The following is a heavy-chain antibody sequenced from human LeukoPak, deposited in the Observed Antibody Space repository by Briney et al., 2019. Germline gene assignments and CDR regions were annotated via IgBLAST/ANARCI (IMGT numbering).Heavy chain of an antibody. CDR1: GYTFTSYG. D-gene: IGHD5-18*01. Sequence: ASVKVSCKASGYTFTSYGISWVRQAPGQGLEWMGWISAYNGNTNYAQKPQGRVTMTTDTSTSTAYMELRSLRSDDTAVYYCARVDTAMEGYYFDYWGQGTLVTVSS. CDR3: ARVDTAMEGYYFDY. J-gene: IGHJ4*02. V-gene: IGHV1-18*01. CDR2: ISAYNGNT.